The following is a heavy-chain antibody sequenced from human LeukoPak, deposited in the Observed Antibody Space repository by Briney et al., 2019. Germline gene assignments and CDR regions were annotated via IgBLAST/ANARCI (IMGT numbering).Heavy chain of an antibody. CDR3: ATGIRYSYGLPYFDY. Sequence: PSETLSLTCAVYGGSFSGYYWSWIRQPPGKGLEWIGEINHSGSTNYNPSPKSRVTISVDTSKNQFSLKLSSVSAADTAVYYCATGIRYSYGLPYFDYWGQGTLVTVSS. D-gene: IGHD5-18*01. CDR2: INHSGST. J-gene: IGHJ4*02. CDR1: GGSFSGYY. V-gene: IGHV4-34*01.